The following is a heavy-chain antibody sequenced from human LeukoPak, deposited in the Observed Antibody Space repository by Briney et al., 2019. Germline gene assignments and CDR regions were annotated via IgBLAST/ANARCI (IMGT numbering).Heavy chain of an antibody. CDR1: GYTFTSYY. CDR2: INPSGGST. CDR3: AMVVVTMYYFDY. D-gene: IGHD3-22*01. J-gene: IGHJ4*02. V-gene: IGHV1-46*01. Sequence: ASVKVSCKASGYTFTSYYMHWVRQAPGQGLEWMGIINPSGGSTSYAQKFQGRVTMTRDTSTSTVCMELSSLRSEDTAVYYCAMVVVTMYYFDYWAREPWSPSPQ.